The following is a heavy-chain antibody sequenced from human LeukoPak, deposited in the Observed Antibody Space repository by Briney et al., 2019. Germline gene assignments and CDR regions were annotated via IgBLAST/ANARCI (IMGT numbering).Heavy chain of an antibody. Sequence: ASVKVSCKASGYPFIDYYLHWVRQAPGQGLEWTGCINPNTGDTNSAQNFQGRVIMTRDTSITTAYMELSRLKSDDTALYYCASKGAGHCYDASCMGSFDLWGQGTTVAVSS. CDR3: ASKGAGHCYDASCMGSFDL. CDR2: INPNTGDT. V-gene: IGHV1-2*02. J-gene: IGHJ3*01. CDR1: GYPFIDYY. D-gene: IGHD2-15*01.